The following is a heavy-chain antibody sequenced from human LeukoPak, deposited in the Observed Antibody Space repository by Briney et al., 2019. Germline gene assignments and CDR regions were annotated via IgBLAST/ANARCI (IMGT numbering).Heavy chain of an antibody. V-gene: IGHV4-61*02. D-gene: IGHD6-19*01. Sequence: SQTLSLTCTVSGGSISSGSYYWSWIRQPAGKGLEWIGRIYTSGSTNYNPSLKSRVTISVDTSKNQFSLKLSSVTAADTAVYYCARHSYSSGWWDPLIDYRGQGTLVTVSS. CDR1: GGSISSGSYY. CDR3: ARHSYSSGWWDPLIDY. CDR2: IYTSGST. J-gene: IGHJ4*02.